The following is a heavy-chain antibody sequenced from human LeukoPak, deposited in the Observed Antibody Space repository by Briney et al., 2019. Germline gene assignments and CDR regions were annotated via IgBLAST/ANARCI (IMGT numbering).Heavy chain of an antibody. CDR1: GFTFSSYG. CDR3: ARGYSSSPFDY. CDR2: ISYDGSNK. D-gene: IGHD6-13*01. V-gene: IGHV3-30*03. Sequence: GRSLRLSCAASGFTFSSYGMHWVRQAPGKGLEWVAVISYDGSNKYYADSVKGRFTISRDNSKNTLYLQMNSLRAEDTAVYYCARGYSSSPFDYWGQGTLVTVSS. J-gene: IGHJ4*02.